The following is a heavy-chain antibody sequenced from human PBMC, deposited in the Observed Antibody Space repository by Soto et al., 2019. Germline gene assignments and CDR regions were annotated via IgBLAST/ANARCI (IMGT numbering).Heavy chain of an antibody. D-gene: IGHD2-2*01. J-gene: IGHJ4*02. CDR1: GYTFTNFD. CDR3: ALGSVVVPAAVHF. Sequence: QVQLVQSGAEVKKPGASVKVSCKASGYTFTNFDVNWVRQATGQGLEWMAWMNPKSGDTGFAQKFKGRVTLTRDTSINTAYMELSNLGSEDTAVYYCALGSVVVPAAVHFWGQGTLVTVSS. CDR2: MNPKSGDT. V-gene: IGHV1-8*02.